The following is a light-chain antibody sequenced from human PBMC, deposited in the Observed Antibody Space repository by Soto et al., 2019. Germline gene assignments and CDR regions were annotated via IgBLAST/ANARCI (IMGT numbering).Light chain of an antibody. CDR3: QQYNNSPLT. Sequence: EIVMTQSPATLSVSPGERATLSCRASQSVSSNLAWYQQKPGQAPRLLIYGASTRPTGIPSRFSGSGSGTEFTLTISSLQSEDFVVYYCQQYNNSPLTFGGGTKVEIQ. CDR2: GAS. CDR1: QSVSSN. V-gene: IGKV3-15*01. J-gene: IGKJ4*01.